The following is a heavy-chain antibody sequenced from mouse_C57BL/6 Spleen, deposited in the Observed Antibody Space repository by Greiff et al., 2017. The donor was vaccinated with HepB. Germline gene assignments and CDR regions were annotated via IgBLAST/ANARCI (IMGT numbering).Heavy chain of an antibody. CDR2: IYPGSGNT. Sequence: QVQLQQSGAELVRPGASVKLSCKASGYTFTDYYINWVKQRPGQGLEWIARIYPGSGNTYYNEKFKGKATLTAEKSSSTAYMQLSSLTSEDSAVYFCARGGDYYGSSYSAWFAYWGQGTLVTVSA. CDR3: ARGGDYYGSSYSAWFAY. V-gene: IGHV1-76*01. J-gene: IGHJ3*01. D-gene: IGHD1-1*01. CDR1: GYTFTDYY.